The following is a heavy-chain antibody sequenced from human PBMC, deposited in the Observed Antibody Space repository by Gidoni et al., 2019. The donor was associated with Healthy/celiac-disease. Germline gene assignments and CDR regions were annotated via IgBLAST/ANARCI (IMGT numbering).Heavy chain of an antibody. V-gene: IGHV4-39*07. J-gene: IGHJ4*02. CDR2: IYYSGST. D-gene: IGHD3-22*01. CDR3: NYYDSSGYGPPFDY. Sequence: QLPLQESGPGLVKPSETLSLTCTVSGGSISSSSYYWGWIRQPPGKGLEWIGSIYYSGSTYYNPSLKSRVTISVDTSKSQFSLKLSSVTAADTAVYYCNYYDSSGYGPPFDYWGQGTLVTVSS. CDR1: GGSISSSSYY.